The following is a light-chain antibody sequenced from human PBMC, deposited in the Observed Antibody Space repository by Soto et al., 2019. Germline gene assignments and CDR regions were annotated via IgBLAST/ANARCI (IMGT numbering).Light chain of an antibody. J-gene: IGKJ2*01. V-gene: IGKV1-5*03. CDR2: KAS. CDR3: QQYKAYSYT. CDR1: QSLNIW. Sequence: DIRMTQSPSTLSASVGDRVTITCRASQSLNIWLAWYQQKPGKAPKLLISKASSLESGVPSSFSGSGSGTEFTLTISSLQPDDFATYYCQQYKAYSYTFGQGTKLE.